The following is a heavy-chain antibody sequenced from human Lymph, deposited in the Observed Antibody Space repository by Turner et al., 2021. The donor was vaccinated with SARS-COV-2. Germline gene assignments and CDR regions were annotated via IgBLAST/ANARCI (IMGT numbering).Heavy chain of an antibody. CDR2: IYYSGRT. Sequence: HLQLQESGPLLVKPSETLSLTCTVSRGSISSSSYYWGWIRQPPGKWLEWIGNIYYSGRTYYNQALKGRVSLSVDTSMNKFSLKLRTVTAADTAVYDCARHTGLYSGTYSGAFDIWGQGTMVTVSS. D-gene: IGHD1-26*01. CDR1: RGSISSSSYY. J-gene: IGHJ3*02. V-gene: IGHV4-39*01. CDR3: ARHTGLYSGTYSGAFDI.